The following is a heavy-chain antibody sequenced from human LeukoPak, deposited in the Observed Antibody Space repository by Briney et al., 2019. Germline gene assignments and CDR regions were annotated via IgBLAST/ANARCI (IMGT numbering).Heavy chain of an antibody. CDR1: GGSISSGGYY. V-gene: IGHV4-31*03. CDR2: IYYSGST. CDR3: TGGSNDMGNS. Sequence: SQTLSLTCTVSGGSISSGGYYWSWIRQHPGKGLGWIGYIYYSGSTYYNPSLKSRVTISVDTSKNQFSLQLDSVTPEDTAVYYCTGGSNDMGNSWGQGTLVTVSS. D-gene: IGHD4/OR15-4a*01. J-gene: IGHJ4*02.